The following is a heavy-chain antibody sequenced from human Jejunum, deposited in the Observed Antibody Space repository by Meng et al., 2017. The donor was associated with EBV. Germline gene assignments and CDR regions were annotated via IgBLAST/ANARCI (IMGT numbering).Heavy chain of an antibody. CDR3: ARQGPSGRTFDY. V-gene: IGHV4-39*01. CDR2: YYNSGST. CDR1: GGSISSSSYY. D-gene: IGHD1-26*01. Sequence: QLHRQESGPGLVKPSETLSFTCTVSGGSISSSSYYWGWIRQPPGKGLEWIGTYYNSGSTYYNPSLKSRVTISVDTSKNQFSLKLISVTAADTAAYYCARQGPSGRTFDYWGQGTLVTVSS. J-gene: IGHJ4*02.